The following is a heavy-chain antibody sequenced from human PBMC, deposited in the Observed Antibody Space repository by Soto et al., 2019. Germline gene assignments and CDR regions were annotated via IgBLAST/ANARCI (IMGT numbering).Heavy chain of an antibody. V-gene: IGHV4-59*01. D-gene: IGHD5-12*01. J-gene: IGHJ4*02. CDR2: IYYSGSI. CDR1: GGSISSYY. Sequence: QVQLQESGPGLVKPSETLSLTCTVSGGSISSYYWSWIRQPPGKGLEWIGYIYYSGSINYTPSLKRRVTISVDTSKNQFSLKLSSVTAAGTAVYYCARRYSGYDLYYFAYWGQGALVTVSS. CDR3: ARRYSGYDLYYFAY.